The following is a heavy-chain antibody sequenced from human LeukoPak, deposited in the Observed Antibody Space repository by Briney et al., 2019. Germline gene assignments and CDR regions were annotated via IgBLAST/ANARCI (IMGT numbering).Heavy chain of an antibody. D-gene: IGHD3-10*01. V-gene: IGHV3-7*01. CDR3: ARALWFGTFFDY. CDR2: IKQDGSEK. J-gene: IGHJ4*02. CDR1: GFTFSDYY. Sequence: PGGSLRLSCVASGFTFSDYYMSWVRQPPGKGLEWVANIKQDGSEKYYVDSVKGRFTISRDNAENSLFLQMNSLRAEDTAIYYCARALWFGTFFDYWGQGTLVTVSS.